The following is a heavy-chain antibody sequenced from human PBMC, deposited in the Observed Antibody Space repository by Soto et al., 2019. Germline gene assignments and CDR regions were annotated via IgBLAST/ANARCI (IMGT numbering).Heavy chain of an antibody. D-gene: IGHD2-15*01. J-gene: IGHJ3*01. CDR1: CGSINNGGYS. Sequence: QLQLQESGSGLVKPSQTLSLTCAVSCGSINNGGYSWNWIRQPPGKGLEWIGYIFHSESTYYNPTFQGRVTISLDKSTNTFSLKLTSVTAADTAIYYCARSHVERFMVVDALDACNVWSQGTMVTVSS. CDR3: ARSHVERFMVVDALDACNV. CDR2: IFHSEST. V-gene: IGHV4-30-2*01.